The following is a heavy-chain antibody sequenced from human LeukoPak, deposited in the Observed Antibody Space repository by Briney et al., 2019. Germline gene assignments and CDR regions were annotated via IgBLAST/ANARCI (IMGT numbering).Heavy chain of an antibody. J-gene: IGHJ4*02. V-gene: IGHV4-38-2*02. Sequence: SETLSLTCTVSGYSISRGYYWGWIRQPPGKGLEWIGSIYHTGNTYSNPPLKSRVAISVDTSKNQFSLKLNSVTAADTAVYYCARYNPSGYDLDYWGQGSLVTVSS. CDR3: ARYNPSGYDLDY. CDR2: IYHTGNT. D-gene: IGHD5-12*01. CDR1: GYSISRGYY.